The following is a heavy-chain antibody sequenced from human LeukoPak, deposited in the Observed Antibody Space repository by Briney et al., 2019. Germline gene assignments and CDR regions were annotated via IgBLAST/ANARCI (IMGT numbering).Heavy chain of an antibody. Sequence: HPGGSLRLSCAASGFTFSSYEMNWVRQAPGKGLEWVSYISSSGSTIYYADSVKGRFTISRDNAKNSLYLQMNSLKAEDTAVYYCARDPSPYYYDSSGYPSSFDYWGQGTLVTVSS. CDR1: GFTFSSYE. CDR3: ARDPSPYYYDSSGYPSSFDY. J-gene: IGHJ4*02. V-gene: IGHV3-48*03. CDR2: ISSSGSTI. D-gene: IGHD3-22*01.